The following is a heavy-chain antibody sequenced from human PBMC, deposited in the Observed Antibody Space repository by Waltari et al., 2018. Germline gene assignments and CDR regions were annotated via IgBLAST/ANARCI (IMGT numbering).Heavy chain of an antibody. Sequence: QVQLQESGPGLVKPSQTLSLTCTFPGGPLSSGGYYWSWLRQNPGKGLEWIGDIYNSWGTNFNPPLKSRVTIAVDTSKNQFSLKLGSVTAADTAVYYCAGELTGEDSTEDAFDIWGQGTMVTVSS. D-gene: IGHD7-27*01. CDR2: IYNSWGT. CDR1: GGPLSSGGYY. J-gene: IGHJ3*02. V-gene: IGHV4-31*03. CDR3: AGELTGEDSTEDAFDI.